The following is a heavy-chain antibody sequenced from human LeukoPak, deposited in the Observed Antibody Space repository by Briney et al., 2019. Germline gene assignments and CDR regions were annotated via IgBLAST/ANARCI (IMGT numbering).Heavy chain of an antibody. V-gene: IGHV1-18*04. Sequence: GASVKVSCKASGYTFTNYGISWVRQPPGQGLEWMGWISAYNGNTQYAQKLQGRVTMTTDTSTSTAYVELRSLRSDDTAVYYCARVWQQLVNFDSWGQGTLVTVSS. CDR1: GYTFTNYG. CDR2: ISAYNGNT. D-gene: IGHD6-13*01. CDR3: ARVWQQLVNFDS. J-gene: IGHJ4*02.